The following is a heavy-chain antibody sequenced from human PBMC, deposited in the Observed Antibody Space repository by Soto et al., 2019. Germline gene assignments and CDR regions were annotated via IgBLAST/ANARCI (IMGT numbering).Heavy chain of an antibody. CDR2: IDPSDSYT. V-gene: IGHV5-10-1*01. CDR1: GYSFTSYW. CDR3: ARAPNIVVVPAIPYGMDV. Sequence: GESLKISCNGSGYSFTSYWISWVRQMPGKGLEWMGRIDPSDSYTNYSPSFQGHVTISADKSISTAYLQWSSLKASDTAMYYCARAPNIVVVPAIPYGMDVWGQGITVTVSS. D-gene: IGHD2-2*01. J-gene: IGHJ6*02.